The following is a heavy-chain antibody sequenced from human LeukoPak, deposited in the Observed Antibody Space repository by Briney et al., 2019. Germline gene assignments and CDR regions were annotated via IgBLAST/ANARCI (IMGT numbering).Heavy chain of an antibody. CDR3: ARGYSGSYTASSDY. CDR1: GGTFSRFA. V-gene: IGHV1-18*01. D-gene: IGHD1-26*01. J-gene: IGHJ4*02. CDR2: ISAYNGNT. Sequence: ASVKVSCKASGGTFSRFAISWVRQAPGQGLEWMGWISAYNGNTNYAQKLQGRVTMTTDTSTSTAYMELRSLRSDDTAVYYCARGYSGSYTASSDYWGQGTLVTVSS.